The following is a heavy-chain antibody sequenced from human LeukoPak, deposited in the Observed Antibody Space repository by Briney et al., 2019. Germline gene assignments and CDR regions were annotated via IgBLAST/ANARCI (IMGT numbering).Heavy chain of an antibody. CDR3: ARYYGSGSPPFDY. CDR2: ISSSSSDI. J-gene: IGHJ4*02. D-gene: IGHD3-10*01. Sequence: GRSLRLSCAASGFIFSSYSMNWVRQAPGKGLEWVSAISSSSSDIYYAGSVKGRFTISRDNAKNSLYLQMNSLRVEDTAVYYCARYYGSGSPPFDYWGQGTLVTVSS. CDR1: GFIFSSYS. V-gene: IGHV3-21*01.